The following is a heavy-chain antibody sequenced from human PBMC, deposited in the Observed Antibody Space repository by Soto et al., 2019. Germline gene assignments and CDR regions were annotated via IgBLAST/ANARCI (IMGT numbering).Heavy chain of an antibody. Sequence: SLRLYCAASGFAFITYAMNLGRQAPGKGLEWVSGISGSGDSTYYADSVKGRFTISRDNSKNTLYLQMNSLRADDTAVYYCARDLSDYFDYWGQGTLVTVSS. J-gene: IGHJ4*02. CDR1: GFAFITYA. D-gene: IGHD1-26*01. CDR3: ARDLSDYFDY. CDR2: ISGSGDST. V-gene: IGHV3-23*01.